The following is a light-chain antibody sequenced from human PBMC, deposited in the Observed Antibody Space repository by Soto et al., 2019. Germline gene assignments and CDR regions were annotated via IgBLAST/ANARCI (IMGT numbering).Light chain of an antibody. CDR3: QQYYSTPLT. CDR1: QSVLYSSNSKNY. V-gene: IGKV4-1*01. CDR2: WAS. Sequence: DIVMTQSPDSLAVSLGERATINCKSSQSVLYSSNSKNYLAWYQRKPGQPPKLLIYWASTRESGVPDRFSGSGSGTDFTLTISSLQAEDVAVYYCQQYYSTPLTFGGGTKVDIK. J-gene: IGKJ4*01.